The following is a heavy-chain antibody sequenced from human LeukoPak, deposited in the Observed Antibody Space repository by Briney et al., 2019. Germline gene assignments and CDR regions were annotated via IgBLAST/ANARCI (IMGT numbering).Heavy chain of an antibody. Sequence: PSETLSLTCTVSGGSISSCYWSWIRQPPGKGLEWIGYIYYSGSTNYNPSLKSRVTISVDTSKNQFSLKLSSVTAADTAVYYCARGGQGYYDSSGYSTDSLDYWGQGTLVTVSS. CDR2: IYYSGST. V-gene: IGHV4-59*01. CDR1: GGSISSCY. D-gene: IGHD3-22*01. CDR3: ARGGQGYYDSSGYSTDSLDY. J-gene: IGHJ4*02.